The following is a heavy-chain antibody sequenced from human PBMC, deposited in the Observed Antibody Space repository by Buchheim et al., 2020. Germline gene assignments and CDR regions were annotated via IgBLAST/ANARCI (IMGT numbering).Heavy chain of an antibody. CDR1: GFILGTDF. CDR3: FSRHR. CDR2: LHTGDRR. J-gene: IGHJ4*02. Sequence: EVQLVESGGTLVQPGGSLRLSCAASGFILGTDFMCWVRQVPGKGLEWVSMLHTGDRRFYADSVRGRFIMSRDDSKNILYLQMSSLRVEDTAVYYCFSRHRWGQGTL. V-gene: IGHV3-66*01.